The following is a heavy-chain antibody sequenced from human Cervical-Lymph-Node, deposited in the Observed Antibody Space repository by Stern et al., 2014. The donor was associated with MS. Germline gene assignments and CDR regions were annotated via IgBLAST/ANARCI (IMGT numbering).Heavy chain of an antibody. Sequence: VQLVESGGGLVKPGGSLRLSCAASGFSFPDYFMTWIRQAPGKGLEWLSYISSSGDLIHYADSVRGRFTISRDNARNSLYVQMNSLRAEDTAMYYCARALGSYDDSWGQGTLVTVSS. D-gene: IGHD3-10*01. V-gene: IGHV3-11*01. CDR3: ARALGSYDDS. CDR2: ISSSGDLI. CDR1: GFSFPDYF. J-gene: IGHJ5*01.